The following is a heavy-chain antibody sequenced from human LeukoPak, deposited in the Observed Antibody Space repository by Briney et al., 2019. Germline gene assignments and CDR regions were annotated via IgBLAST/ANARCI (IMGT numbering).Heavy chain of an antibody. D-gene: IGHD2-15*01. CDR1: GFTFSNYA. CDR2: ISDDGGAT. CDR3: AKRYCTGGSCCPDY. V-gene: IGHV3-23*01. Sequence: PGGSLRLSCVASGFTFSNYAMSWVRQAPGKGLEWVSAISDDGGATYHADSVKGRFTISRDNPKNTLYLQMNSLRAEDTAVYYCAKRYCTGGSCCPDYWGQGTLVTVSS. J-gene: IGHJ4*02.